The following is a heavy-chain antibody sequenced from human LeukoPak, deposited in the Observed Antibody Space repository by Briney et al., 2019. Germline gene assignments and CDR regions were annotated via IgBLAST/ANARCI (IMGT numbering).Heavy chain of an antibody. CDR1: GFTSSSYG. V-gene: IGHV3-30*18. CDR3: AKAGLTWIQLWPFDY. J-gene: IGHJ4*02. D-gene: IGHD5-18*01. CDR2: ISYDGSNK. Sequence: GRSLRLSCAASGFTSSSYGMHWVRQAPGKGLEWVAVISYDGSNKYYADSVKGRFTISRDNSKNTLYLQMNSLRAEDTAVYYCAKAGLTWIQLWPFDYWGQGTLVTVSS.